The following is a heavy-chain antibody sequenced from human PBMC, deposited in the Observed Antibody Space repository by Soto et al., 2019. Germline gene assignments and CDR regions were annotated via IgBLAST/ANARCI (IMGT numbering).Heavy chain of an antibody. J-gene: IGHJ6*02. Sequence: SETLSLTCAVYGGSFSGYYWSWIRQHPGKGLEWIGYIYYSGSTYYNPSLKSRVTISVDTSKNQFSLKLSSVTAADTAVYYCASVVSGGPAPVDVWGQGTTVTVSS. CDR2: IYYSGST. CDR3: ASVVSGGPAPVDV. D-gene: IGHD2-2*01. V-gene: IGHV4-31*11. CDR1: GGSFSGYY.